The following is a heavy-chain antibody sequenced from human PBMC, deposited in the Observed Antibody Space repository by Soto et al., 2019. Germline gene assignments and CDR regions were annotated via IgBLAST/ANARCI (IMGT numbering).Heavy chain of an antibody. CDR2: INPNSGGT. CDR1: GYTFTGYY. V-gene: IGHV1-2*04. CDR3: ARETTTAPYYYYGMDV. Sequence: ASVKVSCKASGYTFTGYYMHWVRQAPGQGLEWMGWINPNSGGTNYAQKFQGWVTMTRDTSISTAYMELSRLRSDDTAVYYCARETTTAPYYYYGMDVWGQGTTVTV. J-gene: IGHJ6*02. D-gene: IGHD4-4*01.